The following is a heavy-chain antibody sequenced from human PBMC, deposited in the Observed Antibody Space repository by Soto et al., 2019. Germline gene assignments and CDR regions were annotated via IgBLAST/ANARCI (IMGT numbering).Heavy chain of an antibody. V-gene: IGHV4-34*01. CDR3: ARGNPFWSGYPFDY. Sequence: SETLSLTCGVYGGSLSGYNWGWIRQSPGKGLEWIGEINHSGSTNYNPSLKSRVTISVDTSKNHFSLKLSSVTAADTAVYYCARGNPFWSGYPFDYWGQGTLVTVSS. CDR2: INHSGST. J-gene: IGHJ4*02. D-gene: IGHD3-3*01. CDR1: GGSLSGYN.